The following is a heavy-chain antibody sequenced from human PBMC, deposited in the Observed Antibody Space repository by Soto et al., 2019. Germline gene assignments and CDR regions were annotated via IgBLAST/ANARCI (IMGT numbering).Heavy chain of an antibody. Sequence: SETLSLTCTVSGASISSSTYYSGWIRQPPRKGLEWIGSVYYRGETNYNSSLRSRVTIFVDTSKNQLSLNLYSVTAADMAGYYCARHERSGGHDFWSSNLWGQGTMGT. J-gene: IGHJ3*01. D-gene: IGHD3-3*01. CDR2: VYYRGET. CDR3: ARHERSGGHDFWSSNL. CDR1: GASISSSTYY. V-gene: IGHV4-39*01.